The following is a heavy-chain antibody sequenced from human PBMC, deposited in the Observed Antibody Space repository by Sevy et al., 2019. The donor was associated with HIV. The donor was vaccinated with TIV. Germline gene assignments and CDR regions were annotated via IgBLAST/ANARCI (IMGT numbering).Heavy chain of an antibody. CDR3: AKEVSEHSYSDY. D-gene: IGHD3-10*01. J-gene: IGHJ4*02. CDR2: IGGSADNT. Sequence: GGSLRLSCVTSGFTFSSYPMGWAGKTPGRGREWASAIGGSADNTYNPDSVKGRFTISRDNSKNTLYLQMNGLRAEETAVYYCAKEVSEHSYSDYWGQGTLVTVSS. V-gene: IGHV3-23*01. CDR1: GFTFSSYP.